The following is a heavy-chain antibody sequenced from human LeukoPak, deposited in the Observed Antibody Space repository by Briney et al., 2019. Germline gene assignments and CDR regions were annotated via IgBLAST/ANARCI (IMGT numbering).Heavy chain of an antibody. V-gene: IGHV4-61*02. D-gene: IGHD3-22*01. Sequence: PSETLSLTCTVSGGSISSGSYYWSWIRQPAGKGLEWIGRIYTSGSTNYNPSLKSRVTISVDTSKNQFSLKLSSVTAADTAVYYCAREEYYYDSSGYSKVAHFDYWGQGTLVTVSS. CDR3: AREEYYYDSSGYSKVAHFDY. J-gene: IGHJ4*02. CDR2: IYTSGST. CDR1: GGSISSGSYY.